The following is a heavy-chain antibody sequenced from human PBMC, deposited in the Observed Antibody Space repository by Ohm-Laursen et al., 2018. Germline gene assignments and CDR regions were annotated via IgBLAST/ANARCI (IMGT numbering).Heavy chain of an antibody. V-gene: IGHV3-7*01. CDR1: GFSFSSYW. J-gene: IGHJ3*01. Sequence: SLRLSCTASGFSFSSYWMTWARQAPGKGLEWVATIELGGSETYYVDSVKGRFSISRDDARNSLHLQLNTLRAEDTAVYYCARTTKGAFDFWGQGTMVTVSS. CDR2: IELGGSET. CDR3: ARTTKGAFDF. D-gene: IGHD1-1*01.